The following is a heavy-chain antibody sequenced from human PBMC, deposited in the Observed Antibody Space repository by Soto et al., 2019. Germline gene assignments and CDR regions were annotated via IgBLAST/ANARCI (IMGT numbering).Heavy chain of an antibody. D-gene: IGHD5-12*01. CDR1: GGSISSGGYS. CDR3: ARLKWDGDGYNSREFDY. J-gene: IGHJ4*02. V-gene: IGHV4-30-2*01. CDR2: IYHSGST. Sequence: KPSETLSLTCAVSGGSISSGGYSWSWIRQPPGKGLEWIGYIYHSGSTYYNPSLKSRVTISVDRSKNQFSLKLSSVTAADTAVYYCARLKWDGDGYNSREFDYWGQGTLVTVSS.